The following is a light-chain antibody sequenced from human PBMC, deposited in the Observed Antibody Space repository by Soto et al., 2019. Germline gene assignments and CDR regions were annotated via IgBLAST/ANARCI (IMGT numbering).Light chain of an antibody. CDR2: KVS. CDR1: QPPESSDGKPY. V-gene: IGKV2-30*01. Sequence: DVVMTQSPLSLPVTLGRRASISCRPVQPPESSDGKPYLNWFRQRPGKSPRRQIYKVSNRDFGVPDRFSGSGSGTDFTLKISRVEAEDVGVYYCMQGTHWPPSFGGGTKVEIK. J-gene: IGKJ4*01. CDR3: MQGTHWPPS.